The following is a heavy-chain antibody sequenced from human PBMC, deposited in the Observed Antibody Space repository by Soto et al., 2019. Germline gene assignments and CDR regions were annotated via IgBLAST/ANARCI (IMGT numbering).Heavy chain of an antibody. V-gene: IGHV4-4*07. J-gene: IGHJ5*01. CDR2: IYATGTT. D-gene: IGHD1-1*01. Sequence: SETLSLTCTVSGACISGCYRRWIRKSAGKGLEWIGRIYATGTTDYNPSLKRRVMMSVDTSKKQFSRKLRSVTAADTAVYYCVMDGTKTLRDCFDSWGQGMSVTVSS. CDR3: VMDGTKTLRDCFDS. CDR1: GACISGCY.